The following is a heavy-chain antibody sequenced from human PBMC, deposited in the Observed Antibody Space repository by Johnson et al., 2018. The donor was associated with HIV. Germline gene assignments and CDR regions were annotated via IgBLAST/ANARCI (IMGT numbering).Heavy chain of an antibody. CDR3: AKLVGASDAFDI. V-gene: IGHV3-30*18. J-gene: IGHJ3*02. D-gene: IGHD1-26*01. CDR1: GFTFSSYG. CDR2: ISYDGSNK. Sequence: QVQVVESGGGVVQPGRSLRLSCAASGFTFSSYGMHWVRQAPGKGLEWVAVISYDGSNKYYADSVKGRFTISRDNSKNTRYLQMNSLRAEDTAVYYCAKLVGASDAFDIWGQGTMVTVSS.